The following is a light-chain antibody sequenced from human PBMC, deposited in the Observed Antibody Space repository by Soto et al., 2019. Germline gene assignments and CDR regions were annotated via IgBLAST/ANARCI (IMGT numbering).Light chain of an antibody. V-gene: IGKV3-15*01. CDR1: QTVSTN. Sequence: EIVMTQSPAALSVSPGERATLTCKASQTVSTNLAWYQQKRGQAPRLLIYDASTRATGVPARFSGSGSGTDFPLTISSLQSEDFAVYFCQQYNNWPPWTFGQGTKV. J-gene: IGKJ1*01. CDR2: DAS. CDR3: QQYNNWPPWT.